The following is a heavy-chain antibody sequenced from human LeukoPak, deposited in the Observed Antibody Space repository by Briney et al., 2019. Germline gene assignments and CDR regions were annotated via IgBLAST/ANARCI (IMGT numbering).Heavy chain of an antibody. CDR2: INHSGSP. CDR1: GGSFSGYY. Sequence: SETLSLTCAVYGGSFSGYYWSWLRQPPGKGLEWIGEINHSGSPNYNPSLETRVTISVDTPKNHFSLKLSSVTAADTAVYYCARDAKVRSWPIEYYYYYRMDVWRQATTVTVSS. D-gene: IGHD6-13*01. V-gene: IGHV4-34*01. CDR3: ARDAKVRSWPIEYYYYYRMDV. J-gene: IGHJ6*02.